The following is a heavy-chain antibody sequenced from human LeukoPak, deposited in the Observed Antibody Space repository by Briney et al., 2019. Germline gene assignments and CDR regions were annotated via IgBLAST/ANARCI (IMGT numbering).Heavy chain of an antibody. Sequence: PGGSLRLSCAASGFTFSSYEMNWVRQAPGKGLEWVSYISSSGSTIYYADSVKGRFTISRDNAKNSLYLQMNSLRAEDTAVYYCARDGDYYADHWGQGTLVTVSS. CDR3: ARDGDYYADH. CDR1: GFTFSSYE. J-gene: IGHJ1*01. CDR2: ISSSGSTI. V-gene: IGHV3-48*03. D-gene: IGHD3-10*01.